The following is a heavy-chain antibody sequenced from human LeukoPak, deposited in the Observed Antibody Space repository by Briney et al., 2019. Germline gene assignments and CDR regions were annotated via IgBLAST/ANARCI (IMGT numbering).Heavy chain of an antibody. J-gene: IGHJ4*02. Sequence: PSETLSLTCTVSGGSISSSSYYWGWIRQPPGKGLEWIGSIYYSGSTYYNPSLKSRVTISVDTSKNQFSLKLSSVTAADTAVYYCAIGSGYSYESFDYWGQGTLVTVSS. CDR3: AIGSGYSYESFDY. CDR2: IYYSGST. CDR1: GGSISSSSYY. D-gene: IGHD5-18*01. V-gene: IGHV4-39*01.